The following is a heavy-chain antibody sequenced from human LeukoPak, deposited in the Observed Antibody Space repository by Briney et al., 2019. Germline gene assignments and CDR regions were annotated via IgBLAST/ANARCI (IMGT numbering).Heavy chain of an antibody. D-gene: IGHD3-3*01. CDR2: IKSKTDGGTT. CDR3: TTDPSSLEWLLSLDYYYGMDV. Sequence: GGSLRLSCAASGFTFSNAWMSWVRQAPGKGLEWVGRIKSKTDGGTTDYAAPVKGRFTISRDGSKNTLYLQMNSLKTEDTAVYYCTTDPSSLEWLLSLDYYYGMDVWGQGTTVTVSS. V-gene: IGHV3-15*01. CDR1: GFTFSNAW. J-gene: IGHJ6*02.